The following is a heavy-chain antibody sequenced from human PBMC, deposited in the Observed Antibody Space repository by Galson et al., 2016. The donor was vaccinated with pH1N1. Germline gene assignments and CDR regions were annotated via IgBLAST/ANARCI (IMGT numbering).Heavy chain of an antibody. Sequence: SLRLSCAASGFTVSTDYMSWVRQAPGKGLEWVSIFYSTSNTYYADSVKGRFTISRDTSKNTLFLQMNSLTVEDTAVYYCATETGSSGMDVWDQGTTVTVSS. CDR3: ATETGSSGMDV. CDR2: FYSTSNT. CDR1: GFTVSTDY. V-gene: IGHV3-53*01. D-gene: IGHD3-10*01. J-gene: IGHJ6*02.